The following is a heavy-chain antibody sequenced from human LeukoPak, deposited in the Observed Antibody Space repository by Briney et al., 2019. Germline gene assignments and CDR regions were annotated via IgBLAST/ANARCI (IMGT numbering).Heavy chain of an antibody. CDR1: GFTFSSYA. Sequence: GGSLRLSCAASGFTFSSYAMSWVRQAPGKGLEWVSDISGSGGSTYYADSVKGRFTISRDNSKNTLYLQMNSLRAEDTAVYYCAKGRRRGNYYDSSGYYPLPINWFDPWGQGTLVTVSS. V-gene: IGHV3-23*01. CDR3: AKGRRRGNYYDSSGYYPLPINWFDP. CDR2: ISGSGGST. D-gene: IGHD3-22*01. J-gene: IGHJ5*02.